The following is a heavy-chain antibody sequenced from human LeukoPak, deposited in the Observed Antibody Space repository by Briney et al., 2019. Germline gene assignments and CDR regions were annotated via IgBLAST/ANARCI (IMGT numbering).Heavy chain of an antibody. CDR1: GGSISSYY. CDR3: ARTRYSSSWEYFDY. V-gene: IGHV4-59*08. Sequence: SETLSLTCTVSGGSISSYYWSWIRQPPGKGLEWLGYIYYSGSTNYNPSLKSRVTISVDTSKNQFSLKLSSVTAADTAVYYCARTRYSSSWEYFDYWGQGTLVTVSS. J-gene: IGHJ4*02. CDR2: IYYSGST. D-gene: IGHD6-13*01.